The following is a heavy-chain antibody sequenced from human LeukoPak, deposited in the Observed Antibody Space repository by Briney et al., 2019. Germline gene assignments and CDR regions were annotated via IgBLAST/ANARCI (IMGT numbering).Heavy chain of an antibody. Sequence: GGSLRLSCAASGFTFSGYGIHWVRQAPGKWLELVAFLSYDGSNKFYADSVKGRFTISRDNSENTLHLQMNSLKDEDTAVYYCARGLYKNGWYYFDYWGQGTLVTVSS. D-gene: IGHD6-19*01. CDR3: ARGLYKNGWYYFDY. CDR2: LSYDGSNK. J-gene: IGHJ4*02. CDR1: GFTFSGYG. V-gene: IGHV3-33*01.